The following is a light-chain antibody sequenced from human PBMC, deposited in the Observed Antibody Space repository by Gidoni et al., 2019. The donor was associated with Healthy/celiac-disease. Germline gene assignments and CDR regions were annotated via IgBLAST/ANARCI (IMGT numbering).Light chain of an antibody. J-gene: IGKJ1*01. CDR1: QSISSY. CDR3: QQSYSTP. CDR2: AAS. Sequence: DIPMTQSPSSLSASVGDRVTITCRASQSISSYLNWYQQKPGKAPKLLIYAASSLQSGVPSRFSGSGSGTDFTLTISSLQPEDFATYYCQQSYSTPFGQGTKVEIK. V-gene: IGKV1-39*01.